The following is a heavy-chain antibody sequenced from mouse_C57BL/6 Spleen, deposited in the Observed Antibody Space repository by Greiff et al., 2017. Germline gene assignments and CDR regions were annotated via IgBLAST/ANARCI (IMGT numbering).Heavy chain of an antibody. V-gene: IGHV1-81*01. CDR3: ARRHYDYDGDV. Sequence: VMLVESGAELARPGASVKLSCKASGYTFTSYGISWVKQSTGQGLEWIGEIYPRSGNTYYNEKFKGKATLTADKSSSTAYMELRSLTSEDSAVYFCARRHYDYDGDVWGTGTTVTVSS. J-gene: IGHJ1*03. CDR2: IYPRSGNT. D-gene: IGHD2-4*01. CDR1: GYTFTSYG.